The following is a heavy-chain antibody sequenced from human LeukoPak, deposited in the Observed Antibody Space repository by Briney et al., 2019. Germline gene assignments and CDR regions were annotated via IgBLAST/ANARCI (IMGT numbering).Heavy chain of an antibody. D-gene: IGHD3-22*01. CDR2: IWEDGSNI. V-gene: IGHV3-33*01. Sequence: PGGSLRLSCAASGFTFSSYGMHWVRQAPGKGLEGLAGIWEDGSNIYYADSVKGRFTISRDNSKNTLYLQMNSLRAEDTAVYYCARDRASYYYDSSGYYLFDYWGQGTLVTVSS. CDR1: GFTFSSYG. J-gene: IGHJ4*02. CDR3: ARDRASYYYDSSGYYLFDY.